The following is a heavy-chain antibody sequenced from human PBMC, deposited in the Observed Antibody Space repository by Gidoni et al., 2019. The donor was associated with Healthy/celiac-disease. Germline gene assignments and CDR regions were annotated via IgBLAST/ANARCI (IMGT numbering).Heavy chain of an antibody. V-gene: IGHV3-30*18. Sequence: QVQLVESGGGVVQPGRSLRLSWAASGFPFSSYGMHWVRQATGKGLEWVAVISYDGSNKYYADSVKGRFTISRDHSKNTLYLQMNSLRAEDTAVYYCAKMVQEPYVGYFQHWVQGTLVTVSS. D-gene: IGHD3-10*01. J-gene: IGHJ1*01. CDR1: GFPFSSYG. CDR2: ISYDGSNK. CDR3: AKMVQEPYVGYFQH.